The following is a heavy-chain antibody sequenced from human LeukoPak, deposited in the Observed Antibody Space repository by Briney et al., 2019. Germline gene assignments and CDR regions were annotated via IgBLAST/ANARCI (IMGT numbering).Heavy chain of an antibody. V-gene: IGHV4-39*07. D-gene: IGHD5-12*01. J-gene: IGHJ5*02. CDR3: AREATYPTHDTGPNWFDP. CDR2: IYYSGST. CDR1: GGSISSSSYY. Sequence: KTSETLSLTCTVSGGSISSSSYYWGWIRQPPGKGLEWIANIYYSGSTYSNPSLKSRVTISMDTSNNQFSLKLSSVTAADTAVYYCAREATYPTHDTGPNWFDPWGQGTLVTVSS.